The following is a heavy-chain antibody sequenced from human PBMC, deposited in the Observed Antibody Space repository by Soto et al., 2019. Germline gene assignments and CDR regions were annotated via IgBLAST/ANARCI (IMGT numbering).Heavy chain of an antibody. D-gene: IGHD5-18*01. CDR3: ARAGYSYGYEGYWFDP. CDR2: INPSGGST. V-gene: IGHV1-46*01. J-gene: IGHJ5*02. CDR1: GYTFTSYY. Sequence: QVQLVQSGAEVKKPGASVKVSCKASGYTFTSYYMHWVRQAPGQGLEWMGIINPSGGSTSYAQKFQGRVTMPRDTSTSTVYMELSSLSSEDTAVYYCARAGYSYGYEGYWFDPWGQGTLVTVSS.